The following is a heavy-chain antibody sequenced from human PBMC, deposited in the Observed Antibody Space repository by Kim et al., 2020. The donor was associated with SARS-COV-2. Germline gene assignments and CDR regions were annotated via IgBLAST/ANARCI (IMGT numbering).Heavy chain of an antibody. Sequence: SVKVSCKASGGTFSSYAISWVRQAPGQGLEWMGGIIPIFGTANYAQKFQGRVTITADESTSTAYMELSSLRSEDTAVYYCAKTPGRTYYYGSGSYYAYWGQGTLVTVSS. J-gene: IGHJ4*02. V-gene: IGHV1-69*13. CDR1: GGTFSSYA. D-gene: IGHD3-10*01. CDR2: IIPIFGTA. CDR3: AKTPGRTYYYGSGSYYAY.